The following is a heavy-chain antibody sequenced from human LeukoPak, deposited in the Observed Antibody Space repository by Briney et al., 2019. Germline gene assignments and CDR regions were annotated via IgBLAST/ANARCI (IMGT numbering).Heavy chain of an antibody. Sequence: ASVKVSCKASGYTFTSYGISWVRQAPGQGLEWMGWISAYNGNTNYAQKLQGRVTMTTDTSTSTAYMELRSLRSDDTAVYYCSRYGSGSCYNEGWFDPWGQGTLVTVSS. V-gene: IGHV1-18*04. CDR3: SRYGSGSCYNEGWFDP. D-gene: IGHD3-10*01. J-gene: IGHJ5*02. CDR2: ISAYNGNT. CDR1: GYTFTSYG.